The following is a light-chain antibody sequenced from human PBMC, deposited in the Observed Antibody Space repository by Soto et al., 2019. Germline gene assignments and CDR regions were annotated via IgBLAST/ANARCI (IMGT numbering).Light chain of an antibody. Sequence: EIVMTQSPAILSVSPGEGATLSCRASQSVSSNLAWYQQKPGQALRLRIYGASTRATGIPARFSGSGSGTEFTLTISSLQSEDFAIYYCQQYNDWWTFGQGTKVEIK. CDR3: QQYNDWWT. CDR1: QSVSSN. CDR2: GAS. J-gene: IGKJ1*01. V-gene: IGKV3-15*01.